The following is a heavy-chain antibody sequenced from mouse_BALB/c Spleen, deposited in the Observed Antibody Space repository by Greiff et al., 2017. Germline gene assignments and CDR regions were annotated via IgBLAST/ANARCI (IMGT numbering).Heavy chain of an antibody. V-gene: IGHV1-14*01. J-gene: IGHJ4*01. CDR1: GYTFTSYV. CDR2: INPYNDGT. CDR3: AREPHAMDY. Sequence: VHVKQSGPELVKPGASVKMSCKASGYTFTSYVMHWVKQKPGQGLEWIGYINPYNDGTKYNEKFKGKATLTSDKSSSTAYMELSSLTSEDSAVYYCAREPHAMDYWGQGTSVTVSS.